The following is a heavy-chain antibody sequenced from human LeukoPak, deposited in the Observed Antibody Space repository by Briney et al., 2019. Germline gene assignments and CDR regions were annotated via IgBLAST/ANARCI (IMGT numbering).Heavy chain of an antibody. CDR2: IYYSGST. D-gene: IGHD6-19*01. J-gene: IGHJ4*02. CDR3: ARINSSGWYYFDY. V-gene: IGHV4-59*08. CDR1: GGSISSYY. Sequence: PSETLSLTCTVSGGSISSYYWSWIRQPPGKGLEWIGYIYYSGSTNYSPSLKSRVTISVDTSKNQFSLKLSSVTAADTAVYYCARINSSGWYYFDYWGQGTLVTVSS.